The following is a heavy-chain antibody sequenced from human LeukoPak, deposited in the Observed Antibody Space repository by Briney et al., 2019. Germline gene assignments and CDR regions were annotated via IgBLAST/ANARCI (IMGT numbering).Heavy chain of an antibody. D-gene: IGHD3-22*01. CDR3: AKNTYYYDSSGFVDY. CDR1: GFTFSSYA. J-gene: IGHJ4*02. Sequence: TGWSLRLSCAASGFTFSSYAMSWVRQAPGKGLEWVSAISGSGGSTYYADSVKGRFTISRDNSKNTLYLQMNSLRAEDTAVYYCAKNTYYYDSSGFVDYWGQGTLVTVSS. CDR2: ISGSGGST. V-gene: IGHV3-23*01.